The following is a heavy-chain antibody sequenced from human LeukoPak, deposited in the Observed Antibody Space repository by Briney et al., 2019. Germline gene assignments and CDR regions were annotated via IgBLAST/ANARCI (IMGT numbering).Heavy chain of an antibody. Sequence: SETLSLTCTVSGGSISSGSYYWSWIRQPAGKGLEWIGRIDASGSINHNPTLKSRATISVDRSKNQFSLRVSSVTGADTAVYYCAREGGYSYGDAPLHFDYWGQGTLVTVSS. CDR1: GGSISSGSYY. CDR2: IDASGSI. D-gene: IGHD5-18*01. CDR3: AREGGYSYGDAPLHFDY. V-gene: IGHV4-61*02. J-gene: IGHJ4*02.